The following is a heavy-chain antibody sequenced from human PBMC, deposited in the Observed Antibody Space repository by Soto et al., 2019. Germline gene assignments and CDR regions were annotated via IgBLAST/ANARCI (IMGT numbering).Heavy chain of an antibody. CDR1: GFTVSSNY. CDR3: ASQKELSSFDY. V-gene: IGHV3-53*01. J-gene: IGHJ4*02. CDR2: IYSGGST. D-gene: IGHD3-16*02. Sequence: EVQLVESGGGLIQPGGSPRLSCAASGFTVSSNYMSWVRQAPGKGLEWVSVIYSGGSTYYADSVKGRFTISRDNSKNTLYLQMNSLRAEDTAVYYCASQKELSSFDYWGQGTLVTVSS.